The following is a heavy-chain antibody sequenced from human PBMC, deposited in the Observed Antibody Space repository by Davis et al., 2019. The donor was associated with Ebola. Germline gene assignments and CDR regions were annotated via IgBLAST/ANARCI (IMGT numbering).Heavy chain of an antibody. Sequence: GESLKISCAASGFSFSSYDIHWVRQAPGKGLEWLSVISHDGSNKFYTDSVKGRFTISRDSAKNSLYLQMNGLRDEDTAVYYCARDPYPYYFDYWGQGTLVTVSS. CDR1: GFSFSSYD. D-gene: IGHD2-21*01. J-gene: IGHJ4*02. V-gene: IGHV3-30*03. CDR2: ISHDGSNK. CDR3: ARDPYPYYFDY.